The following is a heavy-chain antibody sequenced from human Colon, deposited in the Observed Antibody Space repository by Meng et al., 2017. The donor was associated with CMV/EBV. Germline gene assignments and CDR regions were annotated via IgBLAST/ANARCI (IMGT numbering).Heavy chain of an antibody. CDR1: GRSFSGYY. V-gene: IGHV4-34*01. J-gene: IGHJ6*02. CDR2: INHSGST. Sequence: SENLSLTCAVYGRSFSGYYWSWIRQPPGKGLEWIGEINHSGSTNYNPSLKSRVTISVDTSKNQFSLKLSSVTAADTAVYYCARGRYYYGSGSYSDVWGQGTTVTVSS. D-gene: IGHD3-10*01. CDR3: ARGRYYYGSGSYSDV.